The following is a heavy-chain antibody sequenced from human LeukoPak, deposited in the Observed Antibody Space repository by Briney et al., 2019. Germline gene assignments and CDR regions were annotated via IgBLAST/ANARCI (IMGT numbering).Heavy chain of an antibody. D-gene: IGHD3-22*01. CDR3: AKKGYYDGSGYYMYYFDH. CDR1: GFTFSIYA. V-gene: IGHV3-23*01. J-gene: IGHJ4*02. Sequence: GGSLRLSCAASGFTFSIYAMSWVRQAPGKGLEWVSAISGSGGTAYYADSVKGRFTISRDNSKNTLYLQMNSLRAEDTAVYYCAKKGYYDGSGYYMYYFDHWGQGTLVTVPS. CDR2: ISGSGGTA.